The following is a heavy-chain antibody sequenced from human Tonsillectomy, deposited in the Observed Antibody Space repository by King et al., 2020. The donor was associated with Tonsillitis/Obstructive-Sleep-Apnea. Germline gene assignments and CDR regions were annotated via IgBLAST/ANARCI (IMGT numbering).Heavy chain of an antibody. Sequence: VQLVESGAEVKKPGESLRISCTVSGYSFTTFWISWVRQMPGKGLEWMGRIDPSDSYINYSPSFQGHVTISVDKSISTAYLQWSSLKASDTAIYYCLGGSISNNWFDPWGQGTLVTVSS. D-gene: IGHD3-16*01. J-gene: IGHJ5*02. CDR2: IDPSDSYI. CDR3: LGGSISNNWFDP. V-gene: IGHV5-10-1*03. CDR1: GYSFTTFW.